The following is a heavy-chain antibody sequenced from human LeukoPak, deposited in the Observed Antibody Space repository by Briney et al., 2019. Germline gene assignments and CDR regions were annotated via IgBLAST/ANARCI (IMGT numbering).Heavy chain of an antibody. CDR2: IYYSGST. CDR1: GGSISSSSYY. Sequence: SETLSLTCTVSGGSISSSSYYWGWIRQPPGKGLEWLGSIYYSGSTYYNPSLKSRVTISVDTSKNQFSLKLSSVTAADTAVYYCARISDAFDIWGQGTMVTVSS. CDR3: ARISDAFDI. V-gene: IGHV4-39*01. D-gene: IGHD2-15*01. J-gene: IGHJ3*02.